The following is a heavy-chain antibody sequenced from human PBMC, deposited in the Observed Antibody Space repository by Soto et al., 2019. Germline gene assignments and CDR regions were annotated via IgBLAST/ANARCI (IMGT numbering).Heavy chain of an antibody. CDR3: AKDATITMIVGDGGYFQH. V-gene: IGHV3-30*18. CDR2: ISYDGSNK. Sequence: QVQLVESGGGVVQAGRSLRLSCAASGFTFSSYGMHWVRQAPGKGLEWVAVISYDGSNKYYADSVKGRFTISRDNSKNTLYLQMNSLRAEDTAVYYCAKDATITMIVGDGGYFQHWGQGTLVTVSS. D-gene: IGHD3-22*01. J-gene: IGHJ1*01. CDR1: GFTFSSYG.